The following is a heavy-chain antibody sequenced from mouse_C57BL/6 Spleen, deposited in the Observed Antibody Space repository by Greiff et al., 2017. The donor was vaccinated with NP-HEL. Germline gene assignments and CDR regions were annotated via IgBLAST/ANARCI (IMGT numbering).Heavy chain of an antibody. J-gene: IGHJ3*01. Sequence: EVKLLESGPGLVKPSQSLSLTCSVTGYSITSGYYWNWIRQFPGNKLEWMGYISYDGSNNYNPSLKNRISITRDTSKNQFFLKLNSVTTEDTATYYCARRDYGSPWFAYWGQGTLVTVSA. D-gene: IGHD1-1*01. V-gene: IGHV3-6*01. CDR2: ISYDGSN. CDR1: GYSITSGYY. CDR3: ARRDYGSPWFAY.